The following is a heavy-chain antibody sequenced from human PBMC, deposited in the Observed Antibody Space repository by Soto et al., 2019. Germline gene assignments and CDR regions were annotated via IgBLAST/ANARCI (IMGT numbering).Heavy chain of an antibody. D-gene: IGHD2-2*01. Sequence: SETLSLTCTVSGRSISSYYWSWIRQPPGKGLEWIGYIYYSGSTNYNPSLKSRVTISVDTSKNQFSLKLSSVTAADTAVYYCARAKTKVVPAAMPGKAFDYWGQGTLVTVSS. J-gene: IGHJ4*02. CDR3: ARAKTKVVPAAMPGKAFDY. V-gene: IGHV4-59*01. CDR1: GRSISSYY. CDR2: IYYSGST.